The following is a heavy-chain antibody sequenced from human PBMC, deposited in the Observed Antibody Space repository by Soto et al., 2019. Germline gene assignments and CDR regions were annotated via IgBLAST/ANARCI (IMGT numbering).Heavy chain of an antibody. D-gene: IGHD6-19*01. J-gene: IGHJ5*02. V-gene: IGHV3-23*01. CDR3: AKDRTRAIAVADISFDP. CDR2: ISANGAGT. Sequence: EVQLLESGGGLVQPGGSLRLSCAASGFTFSGYAMAWVRQTPGKGLEWLSSISANGAGTYYADSVRGRFSISRDNSKNTLYLQMNSLRAEDTAIYYCAKDRTRAIAVADISFDPWGQGSLVTVSS. CDR1: GFTFSGYA.